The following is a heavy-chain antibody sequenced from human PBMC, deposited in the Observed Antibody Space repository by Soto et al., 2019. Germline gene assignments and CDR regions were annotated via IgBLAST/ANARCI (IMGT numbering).Heavy chain of an antibody. CDR2: IIPIFGTP. CDR3: GRDRDDYCSVNCYNRIDL. D-gene: IGHD3-10*01. CDR1: GGIFSTYA. J-gene: IGHJ4*02. V-gene: IGHV1-69*01. Sequence: QVQLVQSGAEVKKPGSSVKVSCKASGGIFSTYAISWLRQAPGQGLEWMGGIIPIFGTPNYAQRFQGRVTTTADESTSTAYVELSRLRSEDTAGYYCGRDRDDYCSVNCYNRIDLWGRGTLVTVSS.